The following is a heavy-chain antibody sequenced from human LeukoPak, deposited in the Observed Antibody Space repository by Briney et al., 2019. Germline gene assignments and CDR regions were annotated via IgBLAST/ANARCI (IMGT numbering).Heavy chain of an antibody. J-gene: IGHJ4*02. CDR2: ISGSGGST. V-gene: IGHV3-23*01. Sequence: GGSLRLSCAASGFTFSSYAMSWVCQAPGKGLEWVSAISGSGGSTYYADSVKGRFTISRDNSKNTLYLQMNSLRAEDTAVYYCAKGQCSGGSCYSDYWGQGTLVTVSS. CDR1: GFTFSSYA. D-gene: IGHD2-15*01. CDR3: AKGQCSGGSCYSDY.